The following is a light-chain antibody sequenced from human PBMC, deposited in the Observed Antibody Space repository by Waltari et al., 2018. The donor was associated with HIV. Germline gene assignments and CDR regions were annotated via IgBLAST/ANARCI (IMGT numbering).Light chain of an antibody. Sequence: QSVLTQPPSASGTPGQRVSISCSGSSSNIGSNIVNWYQQLPGTAPKLLIYSNNQRPSGVPDRFSGSKSGTSASLAISGLQSEDEAYYYCAAWDDSLNAWVFGGGTKLTVL. V-gene: IGLV1-44*01. J-gene: IGLJ3*02. CDR2: SNN. CDR3: AAWDDSLNAWV. CDR1: SSNIGSNI.